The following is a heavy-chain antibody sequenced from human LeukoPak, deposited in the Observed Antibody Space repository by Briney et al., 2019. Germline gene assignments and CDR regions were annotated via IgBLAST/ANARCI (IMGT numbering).Heavy chain of an antibody. V-gene: IGHV1-2*02. D-gene: IGHD3-3*01. CDR2: INPNSGSR. CDR1: VYTFTVYY. J-gene: IGHJ6*02. Sequence: SVTVSRRFSVYTFTVYYMHWVRHAPGQGLEWVGWINPNSGSRKYAEEFHDRVNMHRGQSISTASTEPSRLRSDDTVVYYCARDPYDFWSTRENYCCGMDVWGQGTTVTVSS. CDR3: ARDPYDFWSTRENYCCGMDV.